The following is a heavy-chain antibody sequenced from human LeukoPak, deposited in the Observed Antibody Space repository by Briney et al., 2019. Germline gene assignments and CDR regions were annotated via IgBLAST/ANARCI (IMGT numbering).Heavy chain of an antibody. V-gene: IGHV1-69*13. CDR1: GYTFTSYG. Sequence: ASVKVSCKASGYTFTSYGISWVRQAPGQGLEWMGGIIPIFGTANYAQKFQGRVTITADESTSTAYMELSSLRSEDTAVYYCARDYVRYYDFWSPKLNYYYYMDVWGKGTTVTVSS. J-gene: IGHJ6*03. CDR2: IIPIFGTA. D-gene: IGHD3-3*01. CDR3: ARDYVRYYDFWSPKLNYYYYMDV.